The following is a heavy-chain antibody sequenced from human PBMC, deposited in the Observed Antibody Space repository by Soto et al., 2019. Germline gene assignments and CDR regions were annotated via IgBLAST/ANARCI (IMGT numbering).Heavy chain of an antibody. J-gene: IGHJ4*02. V-gene: IGHV3-23*01. CDR3: AKAYFVWSSEQPYYFDY. Sequence: EVQLLDSGGGLGQPGGSLRLSCAASGFTFSNYAMTWVRQGPGKGLEGVSGISGSGGRSYYADSVKGRFTISRDNSKSTLYLQMNSLRAEDTAVYYCAKAYFVWSSEQPYYFDYGGQGTLVTVSS. D-gene: IGHD3-16*01. CDR1: GFTFSNYA. CDR2: ISGSGGRS.